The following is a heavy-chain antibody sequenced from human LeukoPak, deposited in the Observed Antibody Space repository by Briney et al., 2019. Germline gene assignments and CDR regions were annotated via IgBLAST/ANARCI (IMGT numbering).Heavy chain of an antibody. CDR3: SSGWYRISFDY. V-gene: IGHV3-21*04. Sequence: GGSLRLSCAASGFTFSSYSMNWVRQAPGKGLEWVSSISSSSSYIYYADSVKGRFTISRDNSKNTLYLQMNSLRAEDTAVYYCSSGWYRISFDYWGQGTLVTVSS. CDR1: GFTFSSYS. D-gene: IGHD6-19*01. J-gene: IGHJ4*02. CDR2: ISSSSSYI.